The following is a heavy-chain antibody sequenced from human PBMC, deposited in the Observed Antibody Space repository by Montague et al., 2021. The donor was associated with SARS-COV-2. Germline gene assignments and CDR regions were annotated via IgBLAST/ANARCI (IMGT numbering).Heavy chain of an antibody. CDR3: AGGGMVRGSYYSYGREV. CDR2: INYSGTT. V-gene: IGHV4-59*01. D-gene: IGHD3-10*01. Sequence: SETLSLTCTVSGVSISSYYWSWIRQPPGKGLEWIGYINYSGTTNYNPSLKSRVTISVDTSKTQFSLKLSSVTAADTAVYYCAGGGMVRGSYYSYGREVWGQGTTDTVSS. CDR1: GVSISSYY. J-gene: IGHJ6*02.